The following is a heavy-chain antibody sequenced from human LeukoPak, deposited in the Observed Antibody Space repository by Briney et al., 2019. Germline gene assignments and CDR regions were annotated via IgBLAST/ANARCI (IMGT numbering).Heavy chain of an antibody. Sequence: PGGSLRLSCAASGFTVSSNYMSWVRQAPGKGLEWVSVIYSGGSTYYADSVKGRFTISRDNSKNTLYLQMNSLRAEDTAVYYCAVGYSGSYMDYWGQGTLVTVSS. CDR1: GFTVSSNY. CDR3: AVGYSGSYMDY. V-gene: IGHV3-66*02. CDR2: IYSGGST. J-gene: IGHJ4*02. D-gene: IGHD1-26*01.